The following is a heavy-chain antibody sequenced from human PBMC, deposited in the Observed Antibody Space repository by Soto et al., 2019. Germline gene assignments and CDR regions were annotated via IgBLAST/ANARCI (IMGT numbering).Heavy chain of an antibody. CDR3: ARVGADSSGYYSGGY. CDR2: IYYSGST. V-gene: IGHV4-61*01. D-gene: IGHD3-22*01. CDR1: GGSVSSGSYY. Sequence: QVQLQESGPGLVKPSETLSLTCTVSGGSVSSGSYYWSWIRQPPGKGLEWIGYIYYSGSTNYNPSLKSRVTISVDTSKNQFSLKLRSVTAADTAVYYCARVGADSSGYYSGGYWGQGTLVTVSS. J-gene: IGHJ4*02.